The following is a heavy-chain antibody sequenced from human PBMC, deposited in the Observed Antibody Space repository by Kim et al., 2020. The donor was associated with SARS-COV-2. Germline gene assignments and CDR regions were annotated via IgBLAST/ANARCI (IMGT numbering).Heavy chain of an antibody. J-gene: IGHJ6*02. D-gene: IGHD2-21*01. V-gene: IGHV3-74*01. Sequence: DSGKGRFTISRDNAKNTLYLQMNSLRAEDTAVYYCARQYCGGDCYRSSMDVWGQGTTVTVSS. CDR3: ARQYCGGDCYRSSMDV.